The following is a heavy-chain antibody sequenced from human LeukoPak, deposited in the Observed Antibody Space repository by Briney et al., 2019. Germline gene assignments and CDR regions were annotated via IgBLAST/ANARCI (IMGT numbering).Heavy chain of an antibody. Sequence: GGSLRLSCAASGFTFNYYWMRWVREAPGKGLEWVATIKEDGSEKYYVDSVRGRFTVSIDNAKNSLYLQMSSLRVEDTAVYYCESTTGPWGQGTLVTVSS. D-gene: IGHD1-7*01. CDR1: GFTFNYYW. V-gene: IGHV3-7*01. CDR2: IKEDGSEK. CDR3: ESTTGP. J-gene: IGHJ5*02.